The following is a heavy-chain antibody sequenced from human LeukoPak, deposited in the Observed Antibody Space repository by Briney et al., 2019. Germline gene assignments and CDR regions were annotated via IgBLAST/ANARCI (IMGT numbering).Heavy chain of an antibody. CDR3: ARESSYPYYFDY. V-gene: IGHV3-7*01. Sequence: GGSLRLSCAASGFTFSSYWMSWVRQAPGKGLEWVANIKQDGSEKYYVDSVKSRFTISRDNAKNSLYLQMDSLRAEDTAVYYCARESSYPYYFDYWGQGTLVTVSS. CDR1: GFTFSSYW. D-gene: IGHD6-13*01. J-gene: IGHJ4*02. CDR2: IKQDGSEK.